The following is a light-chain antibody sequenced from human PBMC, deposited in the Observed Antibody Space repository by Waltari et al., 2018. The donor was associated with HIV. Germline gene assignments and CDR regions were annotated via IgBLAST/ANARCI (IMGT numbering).Light chain of an antibody. V-gene: IGLV3-25*03. CDR3: QSADSSGTVV. Sequence: SYELTQPPSVSVSPGQTARITCSGDALPKQYAYWYQQKPGQAPVLVIYKDSERPSGIPERFSGSSSGKTVALTIGGVQAEDVADYYGQSADSSGTVVFGGGTKLTVL. CDR1: ALPKQY. CDR2: KDS. J-gene: IGLJ2*01.